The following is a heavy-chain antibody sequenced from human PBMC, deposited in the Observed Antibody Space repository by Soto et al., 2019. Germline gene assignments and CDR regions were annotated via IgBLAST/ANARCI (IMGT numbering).Heavy chain of an antibody. D-gene: IGHD3-22*01. CDR2: IIPIFGTA. CDR1: AGTFSSYS. CDR3: ARDYYDSSGYFPNYYY. Sequence: GASVKASCKASAGTFSSYSLSWVRQAPGQGIHWMGGIIPIFGTAHYAQKFQGRVTIPGDESTSTAYMELSSRRSEDTAVYYGARDYYDSSGYFPNYYY. V-gene: IGHV1-69*01. J-gene: IGHJ6*01.